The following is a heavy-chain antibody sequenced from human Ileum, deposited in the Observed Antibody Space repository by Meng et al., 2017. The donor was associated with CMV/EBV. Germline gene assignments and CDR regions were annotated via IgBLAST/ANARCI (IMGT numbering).Heavy chain of an antibody. CDR2: VYSSGST. V-gene: IGHV4-4*07. D-gene: IGHD2-2*01. Sequence: QVQLQESGPVLVKPSETLSLTCTVSGGSISGYYWSWIRQPATKGLEWIGRVYSSGSTDYNPSLQSRVTMSVDTSKNQFSLKLSSVTAADTAVYYCARGSSSWAFDYWGQGTLVTVSS. J-gene: IGHJ4*02. CDR1: GGSISGYY. CDR3: ARGSSSWAFDY.